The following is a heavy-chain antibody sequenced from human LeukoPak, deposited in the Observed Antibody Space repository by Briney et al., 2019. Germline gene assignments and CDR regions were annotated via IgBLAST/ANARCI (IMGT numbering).Heavy chain of an antibody. D-gene: IGHD2-2*01. Sequence: ASVKVSCKASGGTFSSYAISWVRQAPGQGLEWMGGIIPIFGTANYAQKFQGRVTITADESTSTAYMELSSLGSEDTAVYYCARVVVDPRYYYYYMDVWGKGTTVTVSS. CDR1: GGTFSSYA. J-gene: IGHJ6*03. CDR2: IIPIFGTA. V-gene: IGHV1-69*13. CDR3: ARVVVDPRYYYYYMDV.